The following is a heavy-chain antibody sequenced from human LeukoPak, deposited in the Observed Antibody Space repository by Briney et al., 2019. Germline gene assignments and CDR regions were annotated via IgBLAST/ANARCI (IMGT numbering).Heavy chain of an antibody. CDR2: INHSGST. Sequence: PSETLSLTCAVYGGSFNGYYWIWIRQPPGKGLEWIGEINHSGSTNYNPSLKSRVTISVDTSKNQFSLKLSSVTAADTAVYYCAGKRVIVVVVAATSGYFDYWGQGTLVTVSS. J-gene: IGHJ4*02. CDR1: GGSFNGYY. CDR3: AGKRVIVVVVAATSGYFDY. V-gene: IGHV4-34*01. D-gene: IGHD2-15*01.